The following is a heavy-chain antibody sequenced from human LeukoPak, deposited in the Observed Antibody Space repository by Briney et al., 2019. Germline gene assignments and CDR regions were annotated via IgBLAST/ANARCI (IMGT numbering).Heavy chain of an antibody. CDR2: ISYDGSNK. CDR1: GFTFSSYA. CDR3: ARDRVGSFDY. V-gene: IGHV3-30*04. Sequence: GGSLRLSCAASGFTFSSYAMHWVRQAPGKGLEWEAVISYDGSNKYYADSVKGRFTISRDNSKNTLYLQMNSLRAEDTAVYYCARDRVGSFDYWGQGTLVTVSS. J-gene: IGHJ4*02. D-gene: IGHD2-8*01.